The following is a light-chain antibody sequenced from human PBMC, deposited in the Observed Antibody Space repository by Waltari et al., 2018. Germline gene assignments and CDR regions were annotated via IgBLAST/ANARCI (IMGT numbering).Light chain of an antibody. Sequence: EIVLTQSPGTLSLSPGERATLSRRASQSVSTSSLAWYQQKPGQAPRLLIYGASSRATGIPDRFSGSGSGTDFTLTISRLEPEDFAVYYCQQYGRTFGQGTKVEI. CDR2: GAS. CDR3: QQYGRT. J-gene: IGKJ1*01. CDR1: QSVSTSS. V-gene: IGKV3-20*01.